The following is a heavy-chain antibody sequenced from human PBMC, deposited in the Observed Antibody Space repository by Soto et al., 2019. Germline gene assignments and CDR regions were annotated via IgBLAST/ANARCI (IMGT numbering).Heavy chain of an antibody. V-gene: IGHV4-59*08. Sequence: QVQLQESGPGLVKPSETLSLTGTVSGGSINSYCWSWIRQPPGKGLEWIAYIFDSGNANYNPSLKSRVTRSVDTSKNPFSLTLTSVTAADTAVYYCARHRRTTVAKFYFDNWGQGDLVTVSS. CDR1: GGSINSYC. CDR2: IFDSGNA. CDR3: ARHRRTTVAKFYFDN. D-gene: IGHD4-4*01. J-gene: IGHJ4*02.